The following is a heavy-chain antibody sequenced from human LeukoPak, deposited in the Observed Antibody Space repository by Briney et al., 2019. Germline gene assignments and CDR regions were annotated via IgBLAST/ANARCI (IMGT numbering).Heavy chain of an antibody. CDR3: ASDYCSGGSCYNDY. V-gene: IGHV3-21*01. CDR2: ISSSSSYI. J-gene: IGHJ4*02. CDR1: GFTFSSYS. Sequence: GGSLRLSCAASGFTFSSYSMNWVRQAPGKGLEWVSSISSSSSYIYYADSVKGRFTISRDNAKNSLYLQMNSLRAEDTAVYYCASDYCSGGSCYNDYWGQGTLVTVSS. D-gene: IGHD2-15*01.